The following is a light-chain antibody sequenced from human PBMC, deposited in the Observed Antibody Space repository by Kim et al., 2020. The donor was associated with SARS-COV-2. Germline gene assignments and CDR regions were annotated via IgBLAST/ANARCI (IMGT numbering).Light chain of an antibody. Sequence: VAPGQTASIACSGDKLGDKYACWYQQKPGQSPVLVIYQDNKRPSGIPERFSGSNSGNTATLTISGTQAMDEADYYCQAWDSSTAVFGGGTQLTVL. V-gene: IGLV3-1*01. CDR2: QDN. CDR1: KLGDKY. CDR3: QAWDSSTAV. J-gene: IGLJ2*01.